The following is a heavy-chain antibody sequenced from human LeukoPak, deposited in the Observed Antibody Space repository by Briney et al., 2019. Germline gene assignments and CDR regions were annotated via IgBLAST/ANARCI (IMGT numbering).Heavy chain of an antibody. J-gene: IGHJ5*02. CDR3: ARTHDPRTKPSSWYVGFDP. CDR2: INPSGGST. D-gene: IGHD6-13*01. CDR1: GYTFSSYY. V-gene: IGHV1-46*01. Sequence: ASVKVSCKASGYTFSSYYMHWVRQAPGQGLEWMGIINPSGGSTSYAQKFQGRVTMTRDTSISTAYMELSRLRSDDTAVYYCARTHDPRTKPSSWYVGFDPWGQGTLVTVSS.